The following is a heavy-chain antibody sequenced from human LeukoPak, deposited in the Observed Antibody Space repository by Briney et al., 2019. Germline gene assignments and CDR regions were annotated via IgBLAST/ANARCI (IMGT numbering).Heavy chain of an antibody. CDR2: ISTTGDRT. V-gene: IGHV3-23*01. D-gene: IGHD3-22*01. CDR3: AKALYYDSSGSALDY. Sequence: GGSLRLSCAASAFTFTNYDMSWVRQAPGEGLEWVSSISTTGDRTYYADSVKGRFTISRDNAKNTLYLQMNSLRAEDTAVYYCAKALYYDSSGSALDYWGQGTLVTVSS. J-gene: IGHJ4*02. CDR1: AFTFTNYD.